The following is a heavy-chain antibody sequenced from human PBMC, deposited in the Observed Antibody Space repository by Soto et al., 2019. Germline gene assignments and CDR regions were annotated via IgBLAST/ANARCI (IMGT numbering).Heavy chain of an antibody. J-gene: IGHJ2*01. CDR2: ISGSGGST. CDR3: AKGCCSSISGRSTFDL. Sequence: EVQLLESGGGLVQPGGSLRLSCAASGFTFSSYAMSWVRQAPGKGLEWVSAISGSGGSTYYADSVKGRFTISRDNSKNTLYLQMNSLRAEDTAVYYCAKGCCSSISGRSTFDLWGRGTLVTVSS. V-gene: IGHV3-23*01. D-gene: IGHD2-2*01. CDR1: GFTFSSYA.